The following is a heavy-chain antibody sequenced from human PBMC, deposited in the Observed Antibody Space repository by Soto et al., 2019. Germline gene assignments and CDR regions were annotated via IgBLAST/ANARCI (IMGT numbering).Heavy chain of an antibody. CDR2: INPADSDI. CDR1: GYSFTSNW. Sequence: GESLKISCQGSGYSFTSNWIGWVRQMPGKGLEWMGIINPADSDIKYSPSFQGQVTISADKSIGTAYLQWSSLKASDTAMYYCARHQRDEASRKIDSWGQGTLLTVSS. V-gene: IGHV5-51*01. CDR3: ARHQRDEASRKIDS. D-gene: IGHD3-9*01. J-gene: IGHJ4*02.